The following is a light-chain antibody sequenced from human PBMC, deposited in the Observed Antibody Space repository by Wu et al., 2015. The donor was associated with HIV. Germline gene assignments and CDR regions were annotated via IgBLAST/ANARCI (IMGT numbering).Light chain of an antibody. Sequence: EVVMTQSPATLSVSPGERATLSCRASQSVNSKLAWYQQRPGQAPRLLIYDASNRATDVPARFSASGSGTDFTLSISSLEPEDFAVXMXXXVLVATTYTFGQGTKLEIK. CDR3: XXVLVATTYT. J-gene: IGKJ2*01. CDR2: DAS. CDR1: QSVNSK. V-gene: IGKV3D-15*01.